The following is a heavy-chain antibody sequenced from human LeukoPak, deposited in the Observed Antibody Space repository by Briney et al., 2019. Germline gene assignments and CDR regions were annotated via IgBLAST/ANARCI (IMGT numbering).Heavy chain of an antibody. CDR3: ARDVVVPAAMRNKYYYYGMDV. CDR2: ISGSGGST. V-gene: IGHV3-23*01. CDR1: GFTFSSYA. Sequence: GGSLRLSCAASGFTFSSYAMSWVRQAPGKGLEWVSAISGSGGSTYYADSVKGRFTISRDNSKNTLYLQMNSLRAEDTAVYYCARDVVVPAAMRNKYYYYGMDVWGQGTTVTVSS. D-gene: IGHD2-2*01. J-gene: IGHJ6*02.